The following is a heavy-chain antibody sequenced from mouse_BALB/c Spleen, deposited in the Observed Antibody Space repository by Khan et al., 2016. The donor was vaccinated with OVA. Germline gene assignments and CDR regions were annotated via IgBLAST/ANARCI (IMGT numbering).Heavy chain of an antibody. J-gene: IGHJ4*01. CDR1: GYTFTNYG. D-gene: IGHD2-10*01. CDR2: INTYTGES. V-gene: IGHV9-3-1*01. CDR3: SRPPYFSYVMVY. Sequence: QIQLVQSGPELKKPGETVKISCKASGYTFTNYGMNWVKQAPGKGLKWMGWINTYTGESTYADDFKGRFAFSLETSASTAFLQINNLKNEDTAIYFCSRPPYFSYVMVYWGQGTSVTVSS.